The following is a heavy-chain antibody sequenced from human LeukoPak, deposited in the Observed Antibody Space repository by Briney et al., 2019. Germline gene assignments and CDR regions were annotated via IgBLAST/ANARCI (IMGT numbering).Heavy chain of an antibody. Sequence: GGSLRLSCAASGFISSSYWMSWVRQAPGKGLEWVAVISYDGSNKYYADSVKGRFTISRDKSKNTVYLQMNSLRAEDTAVYFCAKDVEGPDSNYGPRIDCWGQGTLVTVSS. CDR2: ISYDGSNK. CDR1: GFISSSYW. D-gene: IGHD4-11*01. V-gene: IGHV3-30*18. CDR3: AKDVEGPDSNYGPRIDC. J-gene: IGHJ4*02.